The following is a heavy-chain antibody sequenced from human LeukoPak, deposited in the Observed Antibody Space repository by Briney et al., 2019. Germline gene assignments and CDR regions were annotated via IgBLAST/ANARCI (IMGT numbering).Heavy chain of an antibody. CDR3: AKEGYSFGTPDFDY. D-gene: IGHD5-18*01. V-gene: IGHV4-59*12. CDR1: GGSISNYV. CDR2: INDSGNT. J-gene: IGHJ4*02. Sequence: SETLSLTCTVSGGSISNYVWSWIRQPPGKGLEWIGYINDSGNTKYNPSLESRVTISVDTSKNQFSLKLSSVTAADTAVYYCAKEGYSFGTPDFDYWGQGTLVTVSS.